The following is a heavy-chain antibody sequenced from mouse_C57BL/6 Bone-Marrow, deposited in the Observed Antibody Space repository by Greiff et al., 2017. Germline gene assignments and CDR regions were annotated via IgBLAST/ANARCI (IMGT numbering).Heavy chain of an antibody. Sequence: DVHLVESGGGLVKPGGSLKLSCAASGFTFSSYTMSWVRQTPEKRLEWVATISGGGGNTYYPDSVKGRFTISRDNAKNTLYLQMSSLRSEDTALYYCASLYYYGSSYPPWFAYWGQGTLVTVSA. V-gene: IGHV5-9*01. D-gene: IGHD1-1*01. CDR1: GFTFSSYT. CDR2: ISGGGGNT. J-gene: IGHJ3*01. CDR3: ASLYYYGSSYPPWFAY.